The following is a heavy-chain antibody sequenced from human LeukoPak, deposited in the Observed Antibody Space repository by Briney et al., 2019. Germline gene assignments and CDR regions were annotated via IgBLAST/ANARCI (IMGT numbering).Heavy chain of an antibody. D-gene: IGHD6-19*01. CDR2: IYSGGNT. CDR1: GFAVSSSY. Sequence: PGGSLRLSCAASGFAVSSSYISWVRQAPGKGLEWVSIIYSGGNTYYADPVKGRFTISRDNSKNTLYLQMNSLRAEDTAVYYCARARPSDWYYFDYWGQGTLVTVSS. V-gene: IGHV3-53*01. J-gene: IGHJ4*02. CDR3: ARARPSDWYYFDY.